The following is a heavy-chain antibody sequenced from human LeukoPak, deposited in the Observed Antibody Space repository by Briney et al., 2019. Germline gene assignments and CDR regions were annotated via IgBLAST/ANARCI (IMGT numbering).Heavy chain of an antibody. J-gene: IGHJ4*02. D-gene: IGHD3-22*01. CDR1: GGSFSGYY. V-gene: IGHV4-34*01. Sequence: PSETLSLTCAVYGGSFSGYYWSWIRQPPGKGLEWIGEINHSGSTNYNPSLKSRVTISVDTSKNQFSLKLSSVTAADTAVYYCARDNTYYYDSSGQSIDYWGLGTLVTVSS. CDR2: INHSGST. CDR3: ARDNTYYYDSSGQSIDY.